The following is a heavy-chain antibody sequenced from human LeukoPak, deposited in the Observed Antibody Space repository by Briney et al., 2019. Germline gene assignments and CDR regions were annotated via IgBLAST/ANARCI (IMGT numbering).Heavy chain of an antibody. CDR1: GGTFSSYA. CDR3: ARGGGDWFDP. J-gene: IGHJ5*02. CDR2: IIPIFGTA. D-gene: IGHD3-16*01. Sequence: GASVKVSCKASGGTFSSYAISWVRQAPGQGLEWMGGIIPIFGTAKYAQKFQGRVTINADEYRSTAYMELSSLRSEDTAVYYCARGGGDWFDPWGQGTLVTVSS. V-gene: IGHV1-69*13.